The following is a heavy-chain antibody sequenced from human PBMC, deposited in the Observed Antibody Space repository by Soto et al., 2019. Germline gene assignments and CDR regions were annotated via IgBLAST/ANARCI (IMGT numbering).Heavy chain of an antibody. CDR1: GFTFSSYT. CDR2: ITSTGVYR. J-gene: IGHJ3*02. V-gene: IGHV3-21*02. D-gene: IGHD1-1*01. CDR3: ASTTGATFDI. Sequence: EVQLVESGGGLVKPGGSLRLSCAASGFTFSSYTMNWVRQAPGKGLEWVSSITSTGVYRLYADSVKGRFTISRDNAKNSLYLQMNSLRAEDKDVYYCASTTGATFDIWGQGTVVTVSS.